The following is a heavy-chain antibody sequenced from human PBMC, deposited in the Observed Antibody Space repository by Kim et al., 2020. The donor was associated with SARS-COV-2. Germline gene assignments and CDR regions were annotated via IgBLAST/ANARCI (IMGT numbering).Heavy chain of an antibody. CDR1: GFSLSTSGVG. Sequence: SGPTLVNPTQTLTLTCTFSGFSLSTSGVGVGWIRQPPGKALEWLALIYWDDDKRYSPSLKSRLTITKDTSKNQVVLTMTNMDPVDTATYYCAHRRSSGSYSRAGGPFDYWGQGTLVTVSS. J-gene: IGHJ4*02. D-gene: IGHD1-26*01. CDR2: IYWDDDK. CDR3: AHRRSSGSYSRAGGPFDY. V-gene: IGHV2-5*02.